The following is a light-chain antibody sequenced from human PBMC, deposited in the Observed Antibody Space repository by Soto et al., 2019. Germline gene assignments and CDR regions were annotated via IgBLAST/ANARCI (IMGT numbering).Light chain of an antibody. CDR3: AAWDDSLNGVV. Sequence: QLVLTQPPSASGTPGQRVTISCSGSSSNIGSNPVNWYQQLPGTAPKLLIYSNNQRPSGVPDRFSGSKSGTSASLAISGLQSEDEADYYCAAWDDSLNGVVFGGGTQLTVL. V-gene: IGLV1-44*01. CDR1: SSNIGSNP. J-gene: IGLJ2*01. CDR2: SNN.